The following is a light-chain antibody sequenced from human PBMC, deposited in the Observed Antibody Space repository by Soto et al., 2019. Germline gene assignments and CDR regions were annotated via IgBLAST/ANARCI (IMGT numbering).Light chain of an antibody. J-gene: IGLJ2*01. CDR1: SSDVGSYNL. V-gene: IGLV2-23*01. CDR2: EGS. CDR3: CSYAGRGVV. Sequence: ALTQPASVSGSPGQSITISCTGTSSDVGSYNLVSWYQQHPGKAPKLMIYEGSKRPSGVSNRFSGSKSGNTASLTISGLQAEDEADYYCCSYAGRGVVFGGGTKVTVL.